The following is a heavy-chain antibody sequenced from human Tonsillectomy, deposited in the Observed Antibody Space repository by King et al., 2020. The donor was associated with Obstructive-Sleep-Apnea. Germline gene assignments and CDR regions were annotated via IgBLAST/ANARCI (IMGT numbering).Heavy chain of an antibody. CDR1: GGSIISYS. CDR3: AGGTGWYGVDV. D-gene: IGHD3-9*01. V-gene: IGHV4-59*01. J-gene: IGHJ6*02. CDR2: VYYSGST. Sequence: QLQESGPGLVKPSETLSLTCTVSGGSIISYSWTWIRQPPGKGLEWIGHVYYSGSTNYKPSLKSRVTISADTSKNQFSLKLSTVTPADTGVYYCAGGTGWYGVDVRGQGTTVTVSS.